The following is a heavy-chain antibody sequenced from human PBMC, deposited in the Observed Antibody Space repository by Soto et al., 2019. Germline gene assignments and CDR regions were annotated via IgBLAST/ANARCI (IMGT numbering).Heavy chain of an antibody. CDR1: GFTFSSYG. Sequence: QVQLVESGGGVVQPGRSLRLSCAASGFTFSSYGMHWVLQAPGKGLEWVAVIWYDGSNKYYADSVKGRFTISRDNSKNTLYLQMNSLRAEDTAVYYCARDAAYYGMDVWGQGTTVPVSS. J-gene: IGHJ6*02. CDR2: IWYDGSNK. D-gene: IGHD2-15*01. CDR3: ARDAAYYGMDV. V-gene: IGHV3-33*01.